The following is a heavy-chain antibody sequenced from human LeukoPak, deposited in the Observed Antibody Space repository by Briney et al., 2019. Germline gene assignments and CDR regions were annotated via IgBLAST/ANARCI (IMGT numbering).Heavy chain of an antibody. Sequence: PGGSLRLSCAASGFTLSDYSMNWVRQTPGKGLEWVSSISRSSSYIYYADSVKGRFTISRDNAKNSLYLQMNSLRAEDTAVYYCASPPYYYDSSGYYRDYWGQGTLVTVSS. D-gene: IGHD3-22*01. J-gene: IGHJ4*02. CDR1: GFTLSDYS. CDR3: ASPPYYYDSSGYYRDY. V-gene: IGHV3-21*01. CDR2: ISRSSSYI.